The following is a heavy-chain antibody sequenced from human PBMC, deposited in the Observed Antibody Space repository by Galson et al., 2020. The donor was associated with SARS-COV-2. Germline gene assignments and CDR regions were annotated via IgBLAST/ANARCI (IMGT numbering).Heavy chain of an antibody. CDR1: GGSISSSSYY. CDR2: IYYDGST. Sequence: ASETMSLTCTVSGGSISSSSYYWGWIRQPPGKGLEWIGSIYYDGSTYYKLSLKSRVTISADTSKNQFSLILNSVTAADTAVYYCARDGPLRRHDAFDIWGQGTMVTFSS. J-gene: IGHJ3*02. V-gene: IGHV4-39*07. CDR3: ARDGPLRRHDAFDI.